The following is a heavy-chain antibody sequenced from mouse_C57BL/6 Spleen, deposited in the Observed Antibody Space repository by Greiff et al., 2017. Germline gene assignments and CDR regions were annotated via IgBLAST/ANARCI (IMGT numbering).Heavy chain of an antibody. V-gene: IGHV1-59*01. D-gene: IGHD2-4*01. CDR1: GYTFTSYW. CDR2: IDPSDSYT. Sequence: QVQLQQPGAELVRPGTSVKLSCKASGYTFTSYWMHWVKQRPGQGLEWIGVIDPSDSYTNYNQKFKGKATLTVDTSSSTAYMQLSSRTSEDSAVYYCARLGSDSDYWGQGTTLTVSS. J-gene: IGHJ2*01. CDR3: ARLGSDSDY.